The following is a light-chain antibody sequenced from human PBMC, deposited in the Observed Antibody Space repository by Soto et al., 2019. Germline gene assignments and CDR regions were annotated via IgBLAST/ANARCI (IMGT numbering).Light chain of an antibody. CDR3: SSSTSDTTWV. J-gene: IGLJ3*02. V-gene: IGLV2-14*01. CDR1: SSDVGGYNF. CDR2: EVS. Sequence: QSALTQPASVSGSPGQSITISCTGTSSDVGGYNFVSWYQQHPGKAPKLMIYEVSNRPSGISNRFSGSKSGNTASLTISGLQAEDEADYYCSSSTSDTTWVFGGGNKVTVL.